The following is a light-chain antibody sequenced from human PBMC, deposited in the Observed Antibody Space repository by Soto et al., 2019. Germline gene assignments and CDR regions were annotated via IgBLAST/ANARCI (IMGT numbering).Light chain of an antibody. CDR2: GAS. V-gene: IGKV3-20*01. J-gene: IGKJ4*01. Sequence: ELVLTQSPGTLSLSPGERATLSCRASQSVSSSYLAWYQQKPGQAPRLLIYGASSRATGIPDRFSGSGSGTDFTLTIIRLEPEDFAVYYCQQYGSSPLTFGGGTKVDIK. CDR1: QSVSSSY. CDR3: QQYGSSPLT.